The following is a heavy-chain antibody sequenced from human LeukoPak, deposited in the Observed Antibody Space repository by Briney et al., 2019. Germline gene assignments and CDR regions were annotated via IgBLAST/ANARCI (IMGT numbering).Heavy chain of an antibody. J-gene: IGHJ4*02. CDR2: ISGSGGST. V-gene: IGHV3-23*01. Sequence: GGSLRLSCAASGFTFSSYAMSWVRQAPGKGLERVSAISGSGGSTYYADSVKGRFTISRDNSKNTLYLQMNSLRAGDTAVYYCAKGRRNLGGLHHFDYWGQGTLVTVSS. D-gene: IGHD5-24*01. CDR1: GFTFSSYA. CDR3: AKGRRNLGGLHHFDY.